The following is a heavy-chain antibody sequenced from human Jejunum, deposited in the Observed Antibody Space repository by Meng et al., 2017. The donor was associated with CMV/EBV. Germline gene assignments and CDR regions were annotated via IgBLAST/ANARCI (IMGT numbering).Heavy chain of an antibody. J-gene: IGHJ6*02. V-gene: IGHV1-69*04. CDR1: GITFSSYA. D-gene: IGHD1-26*01. Sequence: SGITFSSYAITGVRQAPGQGLEWLGRIVPVLGIATYAQKFQGRVTIIADKSTSTTYMELSSLTSGDAAVYFCARISTVGGYAMDVWGQGTAVTVSS. CDR3: ARISTVGGYAMDV. CDR2: IVPVLGIA.